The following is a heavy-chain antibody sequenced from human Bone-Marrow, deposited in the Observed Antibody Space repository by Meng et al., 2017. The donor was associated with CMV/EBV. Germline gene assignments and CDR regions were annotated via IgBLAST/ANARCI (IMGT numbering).Heavy chain of an antibody. D-gene: IGHD6-19*01. CDR2: INPKNGVT. CDR1: GYTFTAYY. Sequence: ASVKVSCKASGYTFTAYYMHWVRQAPGQGLEWMGWINPKNGVTNYAQKFQDRVTMTRDTSISTAYMEVSRLRSDDTAAYYCTSDGGWYFDDWGQGTLVTVSS. J-gene: IGHJ4*02. V-gene: IGHV1-2*02. CDR3: TSDGGWYFDD.